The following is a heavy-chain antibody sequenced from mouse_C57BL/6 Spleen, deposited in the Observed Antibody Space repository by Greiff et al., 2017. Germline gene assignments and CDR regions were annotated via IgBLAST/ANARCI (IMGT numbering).Heavy chain of an antibody. D-gene: IGHD1-1*01. CDR2: INPYNGGT. CDR1: GYTFTDYY. Sequence: EVQLQQSGPVLVKPGASVKMSCKASGYTFTDYYMNWVKQSHGKSLEWIGVINPYNGGTSYNQKFKGKATLTVDKSSSTAYMELNSLTSEDSAVYYCARGGFITTVVPYYFDYWGQGTTLTVSS. V-gene: IGHV1-19*01. J-gene: IGHJ2*01. CDR3: ARGGFITTVVPYYFDY.